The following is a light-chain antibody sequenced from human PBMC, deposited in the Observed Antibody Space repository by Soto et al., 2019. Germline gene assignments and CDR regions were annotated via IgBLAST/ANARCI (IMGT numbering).Light chain of an antibody. CDR2: DND. V-gene: IGLV1-51*01. CDR1: SSNIGNNF. CDR3: GTWNAGLTYWV. Sequence: QSVLTQPPSVSAAPGQKVTISCSGSSSNIGNNFVSWYQQLPGTAPKLLIYDNDKRPSGIPDRFSGSKSGTSATLGITGVQTGDEADYYSGTWNAGLTYWVFGGGTKVTVL. J-gene: IGLJ3*02.